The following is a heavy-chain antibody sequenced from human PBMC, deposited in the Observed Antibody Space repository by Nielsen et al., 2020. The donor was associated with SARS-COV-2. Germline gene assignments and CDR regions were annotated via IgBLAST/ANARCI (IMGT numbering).Heavy chain of an antibody. V-gene: IGHV7-4-1*02. CDR3: AALKTDPGMDV. CDR2: INTNTGNP. Sequence: ASVKVPCKASRYTFTSYAMNWVRQAPGQGLEWMGWINTNTGNPTYAQGFTGRFVFSLDTSVSTAYLQISSLKAEDTAVYYCAALKTDPGMDVWGQGTTVTVSS. CDR1: RYTFTSYA. J-gene: IGHJ6*02.